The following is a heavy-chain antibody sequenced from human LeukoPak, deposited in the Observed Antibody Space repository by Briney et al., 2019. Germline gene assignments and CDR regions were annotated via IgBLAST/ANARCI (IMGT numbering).Heavy chain of an antibody. CDR3: TTDHGDKGY. V-gene: IGHV3-15*01. CDR2: ISSRAGGGTT. J-gene: IGHJ4*02. D-gene: IGHD3-3*01. Sequence: GGSLRLSCAASGFSFSNAWMSWVRQAPGKGLEWVGRISSRAGGGTTDYAAPVKGRFTISGDDSKTTLSLQMNSLKTEDTGVYYCTTDHGDKGYWGQGTLVTVSS. CDR1: GFSFSNAW.